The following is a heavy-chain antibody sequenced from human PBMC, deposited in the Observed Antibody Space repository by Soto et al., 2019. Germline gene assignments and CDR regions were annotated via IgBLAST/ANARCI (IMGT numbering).Heavy chain of an antibody. J-gene: IGHJ4*02. Sequence: QVQLQESGPGLVKPSGPFSLPCAAPSGPFTSRNWWGWFRQPPGKGLEWIGEIYHSGSTNYNPSLKSRVTISVDKSKNQFSLKLSSVTAADTAVYYCATRATVTALDYWGQGTLVTVSS. CDR3: ATRATVTALDY. CDR2: IYHSGST. D-gene: IGHD4-17*01. CDR1: SGPFTSRNW. V-gene: IGHV4-4*02.